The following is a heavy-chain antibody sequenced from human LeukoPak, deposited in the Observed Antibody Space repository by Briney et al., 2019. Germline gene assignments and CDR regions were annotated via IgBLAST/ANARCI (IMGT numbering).Heavy chain of an antibody. CDR1: GYTFTGSY. J-gene: IGHJ4*02. CDR2: INPDNGGT. V-gene: IGHV1-2*02. D-gene: IGHD5-12*01. CDR3: ARDPSNSGYDYLYYFDY. Sequence: ASVKVSCKASGYTFTGSYIHWVRQAPGQGLEWMGWINPDNGGTNYAQKFQGRVTMTRDMSISTAYMELSRLRSDDTAVYYCARDPSNSGYDYLYYFDYWGQGTLVTVSS.